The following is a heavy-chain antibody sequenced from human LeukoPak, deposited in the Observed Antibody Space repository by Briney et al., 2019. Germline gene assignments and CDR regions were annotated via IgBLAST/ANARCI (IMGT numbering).Heavy chain of an antibody. CDR3: ARALNGYFYAFDS. Sequence: SQTLSLTCTVSGGFISSGEYYWSWIRQPPGKGLEWIGYFSYTGSIYYNPSVKSRVSISVDTSKNQFSLQLTSVTAADTAVYYCARALNGYFYAFDSWGQGTLVTVSS. CDR2: FSYTGSI. V-gene: IGHV4-30-4*01. CDR1: GGFISSGEYY. J-gene: IGHJ4*02. D-gene: IGHD2/OR15-2a*01.